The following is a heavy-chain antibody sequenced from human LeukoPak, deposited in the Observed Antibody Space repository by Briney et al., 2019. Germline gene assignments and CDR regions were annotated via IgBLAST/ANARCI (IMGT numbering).Heavy chain of an antibody. J-gene: IGHJ5*02. CDR2: ISGAGSVT. Sequence: GGSLRLSCAVSGFTFSNYAMSWVRQAPGKGLEWVSGISGAGSVTYYADSVKGRFIISRDNSKNTLYLQMNSLSVEDTAVYYCAKDTYYGSGSYHNWFDPWGQGTLVTVSS. CDR3: AKDTYYGSGSYHNWFDP. D-gene: IGHD3-10*01. CDR1: GFTFSNYA. V-gene: IGHV3-23*01.